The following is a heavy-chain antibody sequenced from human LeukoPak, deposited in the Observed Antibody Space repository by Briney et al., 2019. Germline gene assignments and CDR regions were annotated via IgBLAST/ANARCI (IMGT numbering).Heavy chain of an antibody. CDR2: INHSGST. CDR3: ARRTGYSSSWYRGGNWFDP. V-gene: IGHV4-34*01. J-gene: IGHJ5*02. D-gene: IGHD6-13*01. Sequence: PSETLSLTCAVYGGSFSGYYWSWIRQPPGKGLEWTGEINHSGSTNYNPSLKSRVTISVDTSKNQFSLKLSSVTAADTAVYYCARRTGYSSSWYRGGNWFDPWGQGTLVTVSS. CDR1: GGSFSGYY.